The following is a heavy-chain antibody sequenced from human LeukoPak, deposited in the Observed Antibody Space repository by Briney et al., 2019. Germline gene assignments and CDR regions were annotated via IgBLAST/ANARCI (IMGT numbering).Heavy chain of an antibody. V-gene: IGHV4-61*03. J-gene: IGHJ4*02. CDR2: IYYSGST. D-gene: IGHD1-26*01. CDR1: VGSVSSGSDY. CDR3: ARAWGLRPLDY. Sequence: PSETLSLTCTVSVGSVSSGSDYWSWIRQPPGKGLEWIGYIYYSGSTNYNPSLKSRVTISVDTSKNHFSLKLSSVTAADTAVYYCARAWGLRPLDYWGQGTLVTVSS.